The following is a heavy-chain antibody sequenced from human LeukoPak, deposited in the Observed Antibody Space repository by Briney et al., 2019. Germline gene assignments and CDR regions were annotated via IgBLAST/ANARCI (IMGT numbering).Heavy chain of an antibody. Sequence: SETLSLTCTVSGDSISTYYWSWIRQPPGKGLEWIGYMYYSGSTNYNPSLKSRVTISLDTPKNQFSLRLNSVTAADTAVYYCARGVAGYGPYDYWSQGTLVTVSS. D-gene: IGHD5-12*01. CDR1: GDSISTYY. J-gene: IGHJ4*02. CDR2: MYYSGST. CDR3: ARGVAGYGPYDY. V-gene: IGHV4-59*01.